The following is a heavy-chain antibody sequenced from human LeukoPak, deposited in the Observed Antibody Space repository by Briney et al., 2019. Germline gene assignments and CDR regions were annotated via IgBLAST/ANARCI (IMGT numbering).Heavy chain of an antibody. V-gene: IGHV3-7*01. Sequence: QPGGSLTLSCAASGFTFSSYWMSWVRQPPGKGLEWVANIKQDGSEKNYVDSAKCRFTISRDNSKNSLYLQMNSLRAEDTAVYYCARHCSGRSCCSAYFDYWGQGTLVTVSS. D-gene: IGHD2-15*01. J-gene: IGHJ4*02. CDR3: ARHCSGRSCCSAYFDY. CDR2: IKQDGSEK. CDR1: GFTFSSYW.